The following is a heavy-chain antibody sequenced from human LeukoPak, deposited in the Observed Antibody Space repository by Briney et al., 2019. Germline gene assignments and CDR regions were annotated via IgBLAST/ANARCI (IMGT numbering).Heavy chain of an antibody. Sequence: TETLSLTCTVSGGSISSYYWSWIRQPPGKGLERIGYIYYSGSTNYNPSLKSRVTISVDTSKNQFSLKLSSVTAADTAVYYCARVGPAKYYYDSSCYFPDAFDIWGQGTMVTVSS. CDR2: IYYSGST. V-gene: IGHV4-59*01. CDR1: GGSISSYY. J-gene: IGHJ3*02. D-gene: IGHD3-22*01. CDR3: ARVGPAKYYYDSSCYFPDAFDI.